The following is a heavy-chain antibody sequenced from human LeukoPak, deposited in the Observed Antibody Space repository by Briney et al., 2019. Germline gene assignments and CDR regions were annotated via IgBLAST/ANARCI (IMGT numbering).Heavy chain of an antibody. CDR3: ARALLYSSSWYNWFDP. CDR1: GYTFTSYG. V-gene: IGHV1-18*04. D-gene: IGHD6-13*01. CDR2: ISAYNGNT. Sequence: ASVKVSCKASGYTFTSYGISWVRQAPGQGLEWMGWISAYNGNTNYAQKLQSRVTMTTDTSTSTAYMELRSLRSDDTAVYYCARALLYSSSWYNWFDPWGQGTLVTVSS. J-gene: IGHJ5*02.